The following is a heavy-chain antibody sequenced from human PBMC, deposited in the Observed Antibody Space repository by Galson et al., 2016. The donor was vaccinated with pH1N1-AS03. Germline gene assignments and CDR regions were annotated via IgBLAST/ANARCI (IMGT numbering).Heavy chain of an antibody. CDR1: GFAFSTWW. CDR2: IDTNGGSI. D-gene: IGHD6-13*01. V-gene: IGHV3-74*01. J-gene: IGHJ4*02. CDR3: GRHMGGSWYGSPDY. Sequence: SLRLSCAASGFAFSTWWMLWVRQAPGKGLEWVSRIDTNGGSIVYADSVKGRFTISRDNAKKPLYLQMSGLTAEDTAIYYCGRHMGGSWYGSPDYWGQGTLVTVSS.